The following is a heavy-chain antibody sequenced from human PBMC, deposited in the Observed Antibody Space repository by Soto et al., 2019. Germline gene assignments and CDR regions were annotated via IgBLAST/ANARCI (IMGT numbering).Heavy chain of an antibody. V-gene: IGHV3-48*03. Sequence: GVLRLSCAASGFTFSSYEMNWVRQAPGKGPEWVSYISSSGSTIYYADSVKGRFTISRDNAKNSLYLQMNSLRAEDTAVYYCARELYYYDSSGLDYWGQGTLVTVS. CDR2: ISSSGSTI. J-gene: IGHJ4*02. D-gene: IGHD3-22*01. CDR3: ARELYYYDSSGLDY. CDR1: GFTFSSYE.